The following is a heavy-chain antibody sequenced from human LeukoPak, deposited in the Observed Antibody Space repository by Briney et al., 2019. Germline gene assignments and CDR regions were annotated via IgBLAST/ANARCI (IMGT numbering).Heavy chain of an antibody. J-gene: IGHJ4*02. Sequence: QSGGSLGLSCAASGFTFSGYGMNWVRQAAGKGLEWVAVISYDGSNKYYADSVKGRFTISRDNSKNTLYLQMNSLRAEDTAVYYCATRRELDYWGQGTLVTVSS. CDR1: GFTFSGYG. D-gene: IGHD1-26*01. V-gene: IGHV3-30*03. CDR2: ISYDGSNK. CDR3: ATRRELDY.